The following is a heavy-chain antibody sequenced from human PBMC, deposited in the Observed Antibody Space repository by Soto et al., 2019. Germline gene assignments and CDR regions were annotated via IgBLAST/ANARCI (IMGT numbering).Heavy chain of an antibody. CDR3: AQLPDYYDSSGLDY. J-gene: IGHJ4*02. D-gene: IGHD3-22*01. CDR1: GFTFSSYG. V-gene: IGHV3-30*03. Sequence: PGGSLRLSCAASGFTFSSYGMHWFRQAPGKGLEWVAVISYDGSNKYYADSVKGRFTISRDNSKNTLYLQMNSLRAEDTAVYYCAQLPDYYDSSGLDYWGQGTLVTVSS. CDR2: ISYDGSNK.